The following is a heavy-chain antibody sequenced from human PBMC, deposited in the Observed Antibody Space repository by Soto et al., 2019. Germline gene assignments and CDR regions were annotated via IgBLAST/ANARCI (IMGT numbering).Heavy chain of an antibody. J-gene: IGHJ5*02. CDR2: IYYSGST. CDR1: GGSISSYY. Sequence: PSETLCLTCTVSGGSISSYYWSWIRQPPGKGLEWIGYIYYSGSTNYNPSLKSRVTISVDTSKNQFSLKLSSATAADTAVYYCARVNSGYFSTMIVVDPKDNWFDPWGQGTLVTVS. D-gene: IGHD3-22*01. V-gene: IGHV4-59*01. CDR3: ARVNSGYFSTMIVVDPKDNWFDP.